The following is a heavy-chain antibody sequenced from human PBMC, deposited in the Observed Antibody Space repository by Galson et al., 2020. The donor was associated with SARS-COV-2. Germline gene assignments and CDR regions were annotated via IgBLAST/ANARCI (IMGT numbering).Heavy chain of an antibody. Sequence: KIGESLKISCAASGFIFSDYYMSWIRQAPGKGLEWVSYISSSSSNTKYADSAKGRFTISRDNAKNSLYLQMNSLRAEDTAVYYCARVDCSSTSCYYYYYMDVWGKGTTVTVSS. J-gene: IGHJ6*03. CDR1: GFIFSDYY. CDR2: ISSSSSNT. CDR3: ARVDCSSTSCYYYYYMDV. D-gene: IGHD2-2*01. V-gene: IGHV3-11*05.